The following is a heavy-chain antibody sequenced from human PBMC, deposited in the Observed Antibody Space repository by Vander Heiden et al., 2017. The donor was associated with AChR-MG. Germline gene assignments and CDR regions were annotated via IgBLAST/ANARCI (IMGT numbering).Heavy chain of an antibody. CDR3: AHSSWSYEDYYDSSGYYPSFDY. CDR2: SYWDDDK. Sequence: QITLKESGPTLVKPTQTLTLTCTFSGFSLSTSGVGVGWIRQPPGKALEWLALSYWDDDKRYSPSLKSRLTITKDTSKNQVVLTMTNMDPVDTATYYCAHSSWSYEDYYDSSGYYPSFDYWGQGTLVTVSS. CDR1: GFSLSTSGVG. D-gene: IGHD3-22*01. J-gene: IGHJ4*02. V-gene: IGHV2-5*02.